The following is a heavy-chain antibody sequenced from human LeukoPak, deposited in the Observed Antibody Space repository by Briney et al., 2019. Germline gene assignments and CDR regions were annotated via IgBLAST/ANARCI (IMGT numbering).Heavy chain of an antibody. CDR3: ARVKGSFDWLPGGFRAGLYYYYGMDV. CDR2: MNPNSGNT. Sequence: ASVKVSCKASGYTFTSYDINWVRQATGQGLEWMGWMNPNSGNTGYAQKFQGRVTMTRNTSISTAYMELSSLRSEDTAVYYCARVKGSFDWLPGGFRAGLYYYYGMDVWGQGTTVTVSS. D-gene: IGHD3-9*01. J-gene: IGHJ6*02. CDR1: GYTFTSYD. V-gene: IGHV1-8*01.